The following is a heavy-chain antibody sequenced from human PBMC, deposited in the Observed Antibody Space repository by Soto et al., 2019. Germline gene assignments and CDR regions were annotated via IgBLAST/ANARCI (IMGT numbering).Heavy chain of an antibody. Sequence: QVQLQESGPGLVKPSQTLSLTCTVSGGSISSGGYYWSWIRQHPGKGLGWSGYIYYSGSTYYNPYLTSRVTISVDTSKNQFSLKLSSVTAADTAVYYCASGEKETSDFDYWGQGTLVTVSS. CDR2: IYYSGST. J-gene: IGHJ4*02. CDR1: GGSISSGGYY. CDR3: ASGEKETSDFDY. D-gene: IGHD2-21*01. V-gene: IGHV4-31*03.